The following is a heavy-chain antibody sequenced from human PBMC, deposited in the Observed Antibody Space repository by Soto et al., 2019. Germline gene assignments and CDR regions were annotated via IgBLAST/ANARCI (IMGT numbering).Heavy chain of an antibody. CDR2: INHSGST. CDR3: ARSLMTKVPNRGFWFDP. Sequence: PSETLSLTCAVYGGSFSGYYWSWIRQPPGKGLEWIGEINHSGSTNYNPSLKSRVTISVDTSKNQFSLKLSSVTAADTAVYYCARSLMTKVPNRGFWFDPWGQGNLVTISS. J-gene: IGHJ5*02. D-gene: IGHD4-4*01. CDR1: GGSFSGYY. V-gene: IGHV4-34*01.